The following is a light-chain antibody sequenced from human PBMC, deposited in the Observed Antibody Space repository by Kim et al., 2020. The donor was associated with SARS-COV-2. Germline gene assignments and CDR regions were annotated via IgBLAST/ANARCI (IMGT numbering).Light chain of an antibody. CDR3: QQRYFTHLT. V-gene: IGKV1-39*01. Sequence: DTQLTQSPSSLSAFIGDRVTITCRSTQNVRNSINWYQQESGKPPQLLIYAASTLQSGVPSRFSGSGSGTDFTLTINGLQPEDFATYYCQQRYFTHLTFGGGTKVDIK. J-gene: IGKJ4*02. CDR1: QNVRNS. CDR2: AAS.